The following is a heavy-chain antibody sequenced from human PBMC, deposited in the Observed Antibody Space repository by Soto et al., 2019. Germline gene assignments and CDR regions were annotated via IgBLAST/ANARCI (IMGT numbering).Heavy chain of an antibody. D-gene: IGHD6-19*01. CDR2: IWYDGSNK. J-gene: IGHJ5*02. CDR1: GFTFSSYG. CDR3: ARDSSGFTWFDP. V-gene: IGHV3-33*01. Sequence: PGGSLRLSCAASGFTFSSYGMHWFRQAPGKGLEWVAVIWYDGSNKYYADSVKGRFTISRDNSKNTLYLQMNSLRAEDTAVYYCARDSSGFTWFDPWGQATPVTVSS.